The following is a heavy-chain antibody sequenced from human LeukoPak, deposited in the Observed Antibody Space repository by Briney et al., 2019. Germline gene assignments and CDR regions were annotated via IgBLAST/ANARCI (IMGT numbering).Heavy chain of an antibody. J-gene: IGHJ4*02. CDR1: GFTFDDYA. V-gene: IGHV3-48*04. CDR3: AGDFDY. Sequence: GGSLRLSCAASGFTFDDYAMHWVRQAPGKGLEWVSYISSSSSTIYYADSVKGRFTISRDNAKNSLYLQMNSLRAEDTAVYYCAGDFDYWGQGTLVTVSS. CDR2: ISSSSSTI.